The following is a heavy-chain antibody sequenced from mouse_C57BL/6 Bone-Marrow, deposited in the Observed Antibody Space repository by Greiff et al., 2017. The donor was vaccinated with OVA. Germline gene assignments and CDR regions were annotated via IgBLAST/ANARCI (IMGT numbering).Heavy chain of an antibody. CDR3: ARTYYDYDGAVFAY. V-gene: IGHV1-50*01. CDR1: GYTFTSYW. CDR2: IDPSDSYT. J-gene: IGHJ3*01. D-gene: IGHD2-4*01. Sequence: QVQLQQPGAELVKPGASVKLSCKASGYTFTSYWMQWVKPRPGPGLEWIGEIDPSDSYTNYNQKIQGKATLTVDTSSSTAYMQLSSLTSEDSAVYYCARTYYDYDGAVFAYWGQGTLVTVSA.